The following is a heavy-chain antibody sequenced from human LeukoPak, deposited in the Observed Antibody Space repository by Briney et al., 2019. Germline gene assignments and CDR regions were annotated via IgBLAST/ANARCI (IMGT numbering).Heavy chain of an antibody. J-gene: IGHJ4*02. D-gene: IGHD3-22*01. V-gene: IGHV3-49*04. Sequence: GGALRVSCTASGFTFGDYAMSWVREAPGKGLWWVGFIRSKVYGGSTPYAASVSGTLTMSRDDPTSIASLQLNSLIAEDTGVYYCPTTPPGGYYDSSGYPDYWGQGTLVTVSS. CDR3: PTTPPGGYYDSSGYPDY. CDR2: IRSKVYGGST. CDR1: GFTFGDYA.